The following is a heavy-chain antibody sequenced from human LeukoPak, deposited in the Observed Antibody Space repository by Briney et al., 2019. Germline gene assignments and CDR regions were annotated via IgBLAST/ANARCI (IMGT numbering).Heavy chain of an antibody. J-gene: IGHJ6*02. CDR3: ARVYYDSSGYYYYYYGMDV. CDR1: GYTFTSYG. Sequence: ASVKVSCKASGYTFTSYGIGWVRQAPGQGLEWMGWISAYNGNTNYAQKLQGRVTMTTDTSTSTAYVELRSLRSDDTAVYYCARVYYDSSGYYYYYYGMDVWGQGTTVTVSS. CDR2: ISAYNGNT. D-gene: IGHD3-22*01. V-gene: IGHV1-18*01.